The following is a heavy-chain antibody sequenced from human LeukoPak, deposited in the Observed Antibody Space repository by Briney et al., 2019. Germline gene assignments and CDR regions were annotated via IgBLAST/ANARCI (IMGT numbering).Heavy chain of an antibody. CDR3: ALENGWELQAFDI. J-gene: IGHJ3*02. D-gene: IGHD1-26*01. CDR1: GGSISSGNYY. V-gene: IGHV4-61*02. CDR2: IYTSGST. Sequence: SETLSLTCTVSGGSISSGNYYWSWIRQPAGKGLEWIGRIYTSGSTNYNPSLKSRVTMSVDTSKNQFSLKLSSVTAADTAVYYCALENGWELQAFDIWGQGTMVTVSS.